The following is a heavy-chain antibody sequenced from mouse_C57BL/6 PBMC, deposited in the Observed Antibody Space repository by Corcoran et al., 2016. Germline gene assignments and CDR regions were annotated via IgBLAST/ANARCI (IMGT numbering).Heavy chain of an antibody. CDR2: INPNNGGT. CDR1: GYTFTDYY. Sequence: EVQLQQSGPELVKPGASVKISCKASGYTFTDYYMNWVKQSPGKGLEWIGDINPNNGGTSYNQKFKGKATLTVDKSSSTAYMELSSLTSEDSAVYYCARDFVAYWGQGTLVTVSA. D-gene: IGHD3-3*01. V-gene: IGHV1-26*01. J-gene: IGHJ3*01. CDR3: ARDFVAY.